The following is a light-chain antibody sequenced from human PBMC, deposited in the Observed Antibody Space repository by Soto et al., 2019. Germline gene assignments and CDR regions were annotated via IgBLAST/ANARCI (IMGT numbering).Light chain of an antibody. Sequence: QAVLTQPASVSGPPGQSVTISCTGTTSDIGTSKLVSWYQHHPGRAPKLIIYEATKRPSGVSNRFSASKSGNTASLTVSRLQPEDEADYYCCSLAGDKNFIFGGGTKVTVL. J-gene: IGLJ2*01. CDR3: CSLAGDKNFI. CDR1: TSDIGTSKL. CDR2: EAT. V-gene: IGLV2-23*01.